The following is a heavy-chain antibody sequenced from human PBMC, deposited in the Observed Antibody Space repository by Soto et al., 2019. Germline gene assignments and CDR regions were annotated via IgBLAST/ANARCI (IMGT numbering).Heavy chain of an antibody. CDR1: GFTFSSYA. V-gene: IGHV3-23*01. CDR2: ISGSGGST. D-gene: IGHD1-20*01. CDR3: AKALHGITGTPNWFDP. J-gene: IGHJ5*02. Sequence: GGSLRLSCAASGFTFSSYAMSWVRQAPGKGLEWVSAISGSGGSTYYADSVKGRFTISRDNSKNTLYLQMNSLRAEDTAVYYCAKALHGITGTPNWFDPWGQGTLVTVSS.